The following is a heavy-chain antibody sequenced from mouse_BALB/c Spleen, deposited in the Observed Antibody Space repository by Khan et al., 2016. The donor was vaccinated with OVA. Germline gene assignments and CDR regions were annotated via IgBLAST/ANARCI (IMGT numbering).Heavy chain of an antibody. Sequence: QVQLKESGPGLVRPSQSLSITCTVSGFSLTSYGVHWVRQSPGKGLEWLGVIWSGGSTDYNAAFISRLSISKDNSKSQVFFKMNSLQANDSAIYYCARNYDYDEGLAYWGQGTLVTVSA. D-gene: IGHD2-4*01. CDR1: GFSLTSYG. V-gene: IGHV2-2*02. CDR2: IWSGGST. J-gene: IGHJ3*01. CDR3: ARNYDYDEGLAY.